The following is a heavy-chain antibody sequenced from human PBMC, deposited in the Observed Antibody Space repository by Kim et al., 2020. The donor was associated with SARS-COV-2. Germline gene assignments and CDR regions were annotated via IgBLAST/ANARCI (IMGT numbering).Heavy chain of an antibody. Sequence: SLKNRVTLSVDQSQNQFSLKLSSVTAADTAVYYCAREYYYDSSGYFYFDYWGQGTLVTVSS. D-gene: IGHD3-22*01. V-gene: IGHV4-30-2*05. J-gene: IGHJ4*02. CDR3: AREYYYDSSGYFYFDY.